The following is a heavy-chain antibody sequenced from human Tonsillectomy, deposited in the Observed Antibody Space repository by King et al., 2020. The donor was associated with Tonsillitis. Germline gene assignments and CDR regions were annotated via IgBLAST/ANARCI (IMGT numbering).Heavy chain of an antibody. CDR3: AGWDARITIFGQSVTDAFDI. D-gene: IGHD3-3*01. CDR1: GFTFSSYG. J-gene: IGHJ3*02. Sequence: VQLVESGGGVVQPGRSLRLSCAASGFTFSSYGMHWVRQAPGKGLEGVAVIWYDGSNKNYADSVKGRFTISRDNSKNTLYLQMNSLRAEDTAVYYCAGWDARITIFGQSVTDAFDIWGQGTMVTVSS. V-gene: IGHV3-33*01. CDR2: IWYDGSNK.